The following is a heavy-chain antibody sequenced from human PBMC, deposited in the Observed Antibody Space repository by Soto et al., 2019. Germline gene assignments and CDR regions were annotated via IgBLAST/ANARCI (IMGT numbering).Heavy chain of an antibody. V-gene: IGHV3-23*01. CDR2: ITDSGDDT. CDR3: AKLGSSGWSPHSYFDY. CDR1: GFTFNNYA. J-gene: IGHJ4*02. Sequence: GGSLRLSCAASGFTFNNYAMGWVRQAPGKGLEWVSAITDSGDDTYYIDSVKGRFTISRDNSKSTLYLQMNSLRAEDTAIYYCAKLGSSGWSPHSYFDYWGQGTLVTVSS. D-gene: IGHD6-19*01.